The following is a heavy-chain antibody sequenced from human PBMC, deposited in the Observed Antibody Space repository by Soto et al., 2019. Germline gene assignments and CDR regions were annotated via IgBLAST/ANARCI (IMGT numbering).Heavy chain of an antibody. J-gene: IGHJ4*02. D-gene: IGHD3-10*01. CDR3: ARRWGEGRVDY. CDR2: IYHSGST. Sequence: QVQLQESGPGLVKPSGTLSLTCAVSGGSISSSNWWSWVRQPPGKGLQWIGEIYHSGSTNYIPSLKGRVTRPVDKSRNQFSLKLSSVTAADTAVYYCARRWGEGRVDYWGQGTLVTVSS. CDR1: GGSISSSNW. V-gene: IGHV4-4*02.